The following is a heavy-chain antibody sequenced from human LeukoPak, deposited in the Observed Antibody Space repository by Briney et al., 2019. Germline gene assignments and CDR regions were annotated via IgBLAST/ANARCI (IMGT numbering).Heavy chain of an antibody. CDR1: GGSFSGYY. CDR3: ARGIVVVPAASFDY. Sequence: SGTLSLTCAVYGGSFSGYYWSWIRQPPGKGLEWIGEINHSGSTNYNPSLKSRVTISVDTSKNQFSLKLSSVTAADTAVYYCARGIVVVPAASFDYWGQGTLVTVSS. CDR2: INHSGST. D-gene: IGHD2-2*01. J-gene: IGHJ4*02. V-gene: IGHV4-34*01.